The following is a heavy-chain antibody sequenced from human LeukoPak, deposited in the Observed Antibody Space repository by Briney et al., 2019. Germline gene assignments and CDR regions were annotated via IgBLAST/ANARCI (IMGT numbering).Heavy chain of an antibody. D-gene: IGHD3-22*01. V-gene: IGHV3-23*01. CDR1: GFTFSSYA. CDR3: AKNYYDSSGYGFDF. J-gene: IGHJ4*02. Sequence: PSGGSLRLSRAASGFTFSSYAMSWVRQAPGKGLEWVSAIRGSGGSTYYADSVKGRFTISRDNSKNTLYLQMSSLRAEDTAVYYCAKNYYDSSGYGFDFWGQGTLVTVSS. CDR2: IRGSGGST.